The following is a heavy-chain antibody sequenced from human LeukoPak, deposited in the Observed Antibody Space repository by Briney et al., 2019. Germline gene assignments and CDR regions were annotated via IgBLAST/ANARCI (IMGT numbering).Heavy chain of an antibody. V-gene: IGHV3-33*01. Sequence: PGGSLRLSCAASGFTFSSYGMHWVRQAPGKGLEWVAVIWYDGSNKYYADSVKGRFTISRDNSKNTLYLQMNSLRAEDTAVYYCARGPSSGSFIDAFDIWGQGTMVTVSS. CDR3: ARGPSSGSFIDAFDI. CDR1: GFTFSSYG. CDR2: IWYDGSNK. J-gene: IGHJ3*02. D-gene: IGHD1-26*01.